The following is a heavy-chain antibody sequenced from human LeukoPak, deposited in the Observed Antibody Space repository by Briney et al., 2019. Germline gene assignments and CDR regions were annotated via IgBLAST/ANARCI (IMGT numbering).Heavy chain of an antibody. Sequence: ASVKVSCKASGYTFTSYDINWVRQATGEGLEWMGWVNPNSGHTGYAQKFQGRVTMTRNTSISTAYMELSSLRSEDTAVYYCARGAPGSYCSGGSCPYFDYWGQGTLVSVSS. D-gene: IGHD2-15*01. CDR3: ARGAPGSYCSGGSCPYFDY. CDR1: GYTFTSYD. J-gene: IGHJ4*02. V-gene: IGHV1-8*01. CDR2: VNPNSGHT.